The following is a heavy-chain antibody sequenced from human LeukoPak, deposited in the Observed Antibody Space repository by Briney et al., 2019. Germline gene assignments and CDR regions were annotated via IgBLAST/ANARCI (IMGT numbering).Heavy chain of an antibody. Sequence: GGSLRLSCAASGFTFSSYAMSWVRQAPGKGLGWVSAISGSGGSTYYADSVKGRFTISRDNSKNTLYLQMNSLRAEDTAVYYCAKDGLSCSSTSCYTAYYYYGMDAWGQGTTVTVSS. CDR2: ISGSGGST. CDR1: GFTFSSYA. J-gene: IGHJ6*02. CDR3: AKDGLSCSSTSCYTAYYYYGMDA. V-gene: IGHV3-23*01. D-gene: IGHD2-2*02.